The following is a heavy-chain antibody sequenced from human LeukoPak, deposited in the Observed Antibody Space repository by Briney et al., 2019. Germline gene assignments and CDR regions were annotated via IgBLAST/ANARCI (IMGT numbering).Heavy chain of an antibody. CDR3: ARDYGNGGDYFDY. CDR2: ISYDGSNK. Sequence: GGSVRLSCAASGVTFSSHAMHWVRQAPGKGLEWVAFISYDGSNKYYADSVKGRFTISRDNSKNTLYVQMNSLRAEDTAVYYCARDYGNGGDYFDYWGQGTLVTVSS. J-gene: IGHJ4*02. D-gene: IGHD7-27*01. CDR1: GVTFSSHA. V-gene: IGHV3-30-3*01.